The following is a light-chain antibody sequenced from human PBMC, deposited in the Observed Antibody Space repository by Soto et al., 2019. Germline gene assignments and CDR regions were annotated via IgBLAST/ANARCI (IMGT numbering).Light chain of an antibody. CDR2: EVS. CDR1: SSDVGGYNY. V-gene: IGLV2-14*03. CDR3: SSFTTISTPLYV. J-gene: IGLJ1*01. Sequence: QSALTQPASVPGSPGQSITISCTGTSSDVGGYNYVSWYQQHPGRAPRLIIFEVSHRPSGVSNRFSGSKSGNTASLTISGLQAEDEADYYCSSFTTISTPLYVFGTGTKVTVL.